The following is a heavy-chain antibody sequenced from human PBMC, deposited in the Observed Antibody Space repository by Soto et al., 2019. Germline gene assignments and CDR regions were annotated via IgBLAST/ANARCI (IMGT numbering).Heavy chain of an antibody. CDR3: ARANWYSEH. D-gene: IGHD7-27*01. CDR1: GGSINNHY. V-gene: IGHV4-59*11. J-gene: IGHJ4*02. CDR2: IYYTGST. Sequence: QVHLQESGPGLVKPSETLSLTCTVSGGSINNHYWSWIRQPPGEGLEWIGYIYYTGSTNYNPSLKSPVTMSVDTSKNQFPLNLASLTAADTAIYSCARANWYSEHWGQGTLVTVSS.